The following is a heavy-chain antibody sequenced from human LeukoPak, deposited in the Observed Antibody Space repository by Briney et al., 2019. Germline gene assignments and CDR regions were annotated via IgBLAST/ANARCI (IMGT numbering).Heavy chain of an antibody. CDR1: GDSISSSSYY. Sequence: SETLSLTCTVSGDSISSSSYYWGWIRQPPGKGLEWIGSISYSGGSYYTPSLRSRVTISVDTSKNQFSLKLTSVTAADTAVYYCARPIRYYFGSGSLGGKNPDDAFDIWGQGTMVTVSS. D-gene: IGHD3-10*01. V-gene: IGHV4-39*07. CDR2: ISYSGGS. CDR3: ARPIRYYFGSGSLGGKNPDDAFDI. J-gene: IGHJ3*02.